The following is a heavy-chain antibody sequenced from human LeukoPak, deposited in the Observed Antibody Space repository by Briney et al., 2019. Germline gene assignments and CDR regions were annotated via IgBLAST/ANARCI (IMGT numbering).Heavy chain of an antibody. J-gene: IGHJ4*02. Sequence: GGSLRLSCSASGFTFSSYAMHWVRQAPGKGLEYVSAISSNGGSTYYADSVKGRFTISRDNSKSTLYLQMSSLRAEDTAVYYCVKDLSSSGYYYHYWGQGTLVTVSS. CDR1: GFTFSSYA. CDR3: VKDLSSSGYYYHY. CDR2: ISSNGGST. D-gene: IGHD3-22*01. V-gene: IGHV3-64D*06.